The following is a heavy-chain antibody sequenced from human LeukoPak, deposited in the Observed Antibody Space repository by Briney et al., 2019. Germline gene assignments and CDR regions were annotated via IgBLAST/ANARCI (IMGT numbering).Heavy chain of an antibody. D-gene: IGHD1-26*01. Sequence: SETLSLTCTVSGDSISSGNYYWSWIRQPAGKGLEWIGRIHTSGSTNYNPSLKSRVTISVDTSKNQFSLKLSSVTAADTAVYYCARGGSPVGATNDYWGQGTLVTVSS. J-gene: IGHJ4*02. CDR2: IHTSGST. CDR3: ARGGSPVGATNDY. V-gene: IGHV4-61*02. CDR1: GDSISSGNYY.